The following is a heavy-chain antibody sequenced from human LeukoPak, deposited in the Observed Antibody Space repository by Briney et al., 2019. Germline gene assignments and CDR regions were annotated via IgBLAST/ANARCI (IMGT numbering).Heavy chain of an antibody. V-gene: IGHV1-8*01. Sequence: ASVKVSCKASGYTFTSYDNNWVRQATGQGLEWMGWMNPNSGNTGYAQKFQGRVTMTRNTSISTAYMELSSLRSEDTGVYYCARGPPGNWNYGMDVWGQGTTVTVSS. J-gene: IGHJ6*02. CDR1: GYTFTSYD. D-gene: IGHD1-1*01. CDR2: MNPNSGNT. CDR3: ARGPPGNWNYGMDV.